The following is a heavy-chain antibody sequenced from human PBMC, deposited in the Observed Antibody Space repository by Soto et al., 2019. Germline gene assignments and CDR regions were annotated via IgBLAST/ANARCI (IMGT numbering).Heavy chain of an antibody. CDR3: ARAPVLRYFDWPTYYYYGMDV. V-gene: IGHV4-59*01. CDR2: IYYSGST. J-gene: IGHJ6*02. Sequence: SETLSLTCTVSGGSISSYYWSWIRQPPGKGLEWIGYIYYSGSTNYNPSLKSRVTISVDTSKNQFSLKLSSVTAADTAVYYCARAPVLRYFDWPTYYYYGMDVWGQGTTVTVSS. CDR1: GGSISSYY. D-gene: IGHD3-9*01.